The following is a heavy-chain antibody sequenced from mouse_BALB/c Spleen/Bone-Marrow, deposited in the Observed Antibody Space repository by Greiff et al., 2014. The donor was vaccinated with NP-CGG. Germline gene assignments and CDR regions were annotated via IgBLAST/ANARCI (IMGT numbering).Heavy chain of an antibody. Sequence: VQLKESGPELVKPGASMKISCKASGYSFTGYTMNWVKQSHGKNLEWIGLINPYNGGTSYNQKFMGKATLTVDKSSSTAYMELLSLTSEDSAVYYCARWDYYGYAMDYWGQGTSVTVSS. J-gene: IGHJ4*01. CDR3: ARWDYYGYAMDY. V-gene: IGHV1-18*01. CDR1: GYSFTGYT. D-gene: IGHD1-1*01. CDR2: INPYNGGT.